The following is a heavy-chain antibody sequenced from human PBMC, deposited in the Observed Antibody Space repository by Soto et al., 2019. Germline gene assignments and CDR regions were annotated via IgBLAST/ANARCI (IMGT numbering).Heavy chain of an antibody. Sequence: GGSLRLSCAASGFTFSSYAMSWVRQAPGKGLEWVSAISGSGGSTYYADSVKGRFTISRDNSKNTLYLQMNSLRAEDTAVYYCAKPLGTSRGYYYYYMDVWGKGTTVTVSS. CDR1: GFTFSSYA. D-gene: IGHD1-7*01. J-gene: IGHJ6*03. V-gene: IGHV3-23*01. CDR3: AKPLGTSRGYYYYYMDV. CDR2: ISGSGGST.